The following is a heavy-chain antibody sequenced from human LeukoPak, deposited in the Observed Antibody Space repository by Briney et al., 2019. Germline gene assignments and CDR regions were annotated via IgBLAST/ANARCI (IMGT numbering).Heavy chain of an antibody. CDR3: AREDVPLGIVVESAPHDAFDI. CDR2: ISQSGIT. CDR1: GGPSRNYY. V-gene: IGHV4-34*01. Sequence: SETLSLTCGVYGGPSRNYYWIWVRQSPGKGLEWIGEISQSGITHYNPSLEGRVTISLDTSKNQFSLKLSSVTAADTAVYYCAREDVPLGIVVESAPHDAFDIWGQGTMVTVSS. D-gene: IGHD2-2*03. J-gene: IGHJ3*02.